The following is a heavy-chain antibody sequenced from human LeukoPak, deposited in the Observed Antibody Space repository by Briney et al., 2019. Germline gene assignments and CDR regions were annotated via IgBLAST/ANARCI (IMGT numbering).Heavy chain of an antibody. CDR3: VRVSGFCTNGVCPSFDP. D-gene: IGHD2-8*01. J-gene: IGHJ5*02. CDR1: GFTFTNYA. Sequence: PGGSLRLSCAASGFTFTNYAMNWVRQAPGKGLEWVATVSYDGTDTSYADSVKGRFAIFRDSSKNTLYLQMNSLRTEDTAVYYCVRVSGFCTNGVCPSFDPWGQGTLVTVSS. CDR2: VSYDGTDT. V-gene: IGHV3-30*09.